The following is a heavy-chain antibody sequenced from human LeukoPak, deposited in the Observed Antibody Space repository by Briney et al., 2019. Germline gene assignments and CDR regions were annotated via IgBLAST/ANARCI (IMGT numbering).Heavy chain of an antibody. CDR1: GFTLSSYW. Sequence: PVGSLRLSCAASGFTLSSYWMCWVRQAPGKGLVWVSRINSDGSSASYADSVRGRFTISRDNAKNTLYLQMNSLRAKHTSMYYCAGDDYDFWSGYHAFDYWGQGTLVTVSS. D-gene: IGHD3-3*01. V-gene: IGHV3-74*01. CDR2: INSDGSSA. CDR3: AGDDYDFWSGYHAFDY. J-gene: IGHJ4*02.